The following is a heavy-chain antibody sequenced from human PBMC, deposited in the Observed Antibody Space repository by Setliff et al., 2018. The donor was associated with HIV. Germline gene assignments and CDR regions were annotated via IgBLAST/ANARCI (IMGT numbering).Heavy chain of an antibody. CDR1: GDSVSSASYY. J-gene: IGHJ4*02. D-gene: IGHD6-13*01. V-gene: IGHV4-61*01. CDR3: ARTYSSNWYIDY. Sequence: ASETLSLTCTVSGDSVSSASYYWSWIRQPPGKGLEWIGYIYYSGTTKYNPSLKSRVTISVDTSKNQFSLKLSSVTAADTAIYYCARTYSSNWYIDYWGQGTLVTVSS. CDR2: IYYSGTT.